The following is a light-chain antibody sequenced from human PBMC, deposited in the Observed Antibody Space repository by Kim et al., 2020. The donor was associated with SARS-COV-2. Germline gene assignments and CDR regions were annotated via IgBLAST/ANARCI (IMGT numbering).Light chain of an antibody. V-gene: IGKV1-8*01. CDR2: ITS. J-gene: IGKJ5*01. CDR1: ISTY. CDR3: QQHHSYPIT. Sequence: ISTYLAWYQQKPGNAPKVLIAITSTLQDDVPSRFSGSRSGTDFTLTISSLQPEDFATYYCQQHHSYPITFGQGTRLEIK.